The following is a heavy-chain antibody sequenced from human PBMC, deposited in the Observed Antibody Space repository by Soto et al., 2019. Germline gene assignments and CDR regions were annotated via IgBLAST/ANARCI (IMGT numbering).Heavy chain of an antibody. CDR1: GYSFTSYW. J-gene: IGHJ6*02. D-gene: IGHD1-26*01. CDR2: IYPGDSDT. CDR3: ARQGPGGGSYWWRIRPGSYYYGMDV. Sequence: PGESLKISCKGSGYSFTSYWIGWVRQMPGKGLEWMGIIYPGDSDTRYSPSFQGQVTISADKSISTAYLQWSSLKASDTAMYYCARQGPGGGSYWWRIRPGSYYYGMDVWGQGTTVTVSS. V-gene: IGHV5-51*01.